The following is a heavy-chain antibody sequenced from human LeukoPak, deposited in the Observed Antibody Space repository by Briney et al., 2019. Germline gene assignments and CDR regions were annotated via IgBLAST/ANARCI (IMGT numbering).Heavy chain of an antibody. CDR3: ARRGSSFFDY. J-gene: IGHJ4*02. D-gene: IGHD6-13*01. Sequence: SETLSLTCTVSGGSISSRNYYWGWIRQPPGMGLEWIGSISYGGSAYYNPSLKSRVSISVDTSKNQFSLRLSSVTAADTAVYYCARRGSSFFDYWGQGILVTVSS. CDR2: ISYGGSA. V-gene: IGHV4-39*01. CDR1: GGSISSRNYY.